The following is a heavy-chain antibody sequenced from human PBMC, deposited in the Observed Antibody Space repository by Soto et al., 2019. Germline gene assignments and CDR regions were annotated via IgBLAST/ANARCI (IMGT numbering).Heavy chain of an antibody. D-gene: IGHD3-16*01. V-gene: IGHV3-30*18. Sequence: PGGSLRLSCAASGFTFSSYGMHWVRQAPGKGLEWVAVISYDGSNKYYADSVEGRFTISRDNSKNTLYLQMNSLRAEDTAVYYCAKDGGNWGQGTLVTVSS. CDR1: GFTFSSYG. CDR2: ISYDGSNK. CDR3: AKDGGN. J-gene: IGHJ4*02.